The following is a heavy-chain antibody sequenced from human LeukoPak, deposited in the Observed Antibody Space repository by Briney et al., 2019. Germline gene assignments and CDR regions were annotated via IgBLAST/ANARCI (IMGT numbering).Heavy chain of an antibody. CDR1: GYTFTGYY. CDR3: ASTAMVRGAPSGYYYGMDV. CDR2: INPSGGST. V-gene: IGHV1-46*01. D-gene: IGHD3-10*01. J-gene: IGHJ6*02. Sequence: EASVKVSCKASGYTFTGYYMHWVRQAPGQGLEWMGIINPSGGSTSYAQKFQGRVTMTRDTSTSTVYMELSSLRSEDTAVYYCASTAMVRGAPSGYYYGMDVWGQGTTVTVSS.